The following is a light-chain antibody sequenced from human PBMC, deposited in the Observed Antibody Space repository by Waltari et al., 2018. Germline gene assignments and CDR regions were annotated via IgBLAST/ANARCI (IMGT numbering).Light chain of an antibody. Sequence: QSVLTQPPSASAAPGQKVTISCSESNSDIENSYISWYQQFPGTAPRLLIYFNDKRPSGIPDRSSGSKSGPSATLAITGLQTGDEADYYCATWDSRLSLVIIGGGTKLTV. CDR3: ATWDSRLSLVI. J-gene: IGLJ2*01. CDR2: FND. CDR1: NSDIENSY. V-gene: IGLV1-51*01.